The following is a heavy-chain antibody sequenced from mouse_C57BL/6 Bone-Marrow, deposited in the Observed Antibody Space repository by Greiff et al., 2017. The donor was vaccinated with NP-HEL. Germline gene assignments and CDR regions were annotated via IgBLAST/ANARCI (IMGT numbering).Heavy chain of an antibody. J-gene: IGHJ4*01. CDR2: INPGSGGT. CDR1: GYAFTNYL. Sequence: QVQLQQSGAELVRPGTSVKVSCKASGYAFTNYLIEWVKQRPGQGLEWIGVINPGSGGTNYNEKVKGKATLTADKSSSTAYMELRSLTSEDAAVYFCARFRYDAMDYWGQGTSVTVSS. V-gene: IGHV1-54*01. D-gene: IGHD1-1*01. CDR3: ARFRYDAMDY.